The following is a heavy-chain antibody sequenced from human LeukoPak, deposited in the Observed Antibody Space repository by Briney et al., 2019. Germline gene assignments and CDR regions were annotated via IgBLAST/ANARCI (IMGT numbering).Heavy chain of an antibody. CDR3: ARASLRYFDWLPDY. Sequence: SETLSLTCTVSGDSISSYYWSWIRQPPGKGLEWIGYIYYSGSTNYNPSLKSRVTISVDTSKNQFSLKLSSVTAADTAVYYCARASLRYFDWLPDYWGQRTLVTVSS. D-gene: IGHD3-9*01. CDR2: IYYSGST. CDR1: GDSISSYY. V-gene: IGHV4-59*01. J-gene: IGHJ4*02.